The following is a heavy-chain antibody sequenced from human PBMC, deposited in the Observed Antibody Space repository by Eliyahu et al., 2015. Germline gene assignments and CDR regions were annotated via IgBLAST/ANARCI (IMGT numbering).Heavy chain of an antibody. Sequence: QGQLVQSGSEVAKTGASVXVSCKXDLXMGSGXYXXWVRQAPGQGLEWMGWLDPTXGDVSYAQKFKGRVTLSRDTSKTTAYLDLRDLRSDDTAVYYCATRGVWSGYFIDAVDRWGQGTMVTVSS. CDR1: LXMGSGXY. V-gene: IGHV1-2*02. CDR3: ATRGVWSGYFIDAVDR. D-gene: IGHD3-3*01. J-gene: IGHJ3*01. CDR2: LDPTXGDV.